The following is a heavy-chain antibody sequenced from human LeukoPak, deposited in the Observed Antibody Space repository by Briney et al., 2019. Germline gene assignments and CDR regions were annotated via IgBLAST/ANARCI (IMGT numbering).Heavy chain of an antibody. CDR1: GFTFSSYG. D-gene: IGHD5-24*01. J-gene: IGHJ3*02. V-gene: IGHV3-33*01. Sequence: GGSLRLSCAASGFTFSSYGMHWVRQAPGKGLEWVAVIWYDGSNKYYADSVKGRFTISRDNSKNTLYLQMNSLRAEDTAVYYCARSFLEMASHAFDIWGQGTMVTVSS. CDR3: ARSFLEMASHAFDI. CDR2: IWYDGSNK.